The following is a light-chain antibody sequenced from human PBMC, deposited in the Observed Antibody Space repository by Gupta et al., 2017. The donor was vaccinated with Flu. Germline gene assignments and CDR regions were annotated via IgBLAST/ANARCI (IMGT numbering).Light chain of an antibody. CDR2: YTS. J-gene: IGKJ4*01. CDR3: RQHKNRSPLT. Sequence: PTLSLSPGESAATSCRGSRSVNSSWSSYQQKTGENARHLMYYTSSRAASRPARRISSSAGAEYIIIISSMQSADDAVYYCRQHKNRSPLTFGEGTKVEIK. CDR1: RSVNSS. V-gene: IGKV3-15*01.